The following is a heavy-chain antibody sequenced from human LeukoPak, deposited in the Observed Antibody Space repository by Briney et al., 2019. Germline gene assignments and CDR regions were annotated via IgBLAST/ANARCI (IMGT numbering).Heavy chain of an antibody. CDR2: INPNSGGT. J-gene: IGHJ4*02. CDR1: GYTFTGYY. CDR3: ARGPYYYGSGSYYNNY. Sequence: ASVKVSCKASGYTFTGYYMHWVRQAPGQGLEWMGWINPNSGGTNYAQKFQGRVTMTRDTSISTAYMELSRLRSDDTAVYYCARGPYYYGSGSYYNNYWGQGTLVTVSS. D-gene: IGHD3-10*01. V-gene: IGHV1-2*02.